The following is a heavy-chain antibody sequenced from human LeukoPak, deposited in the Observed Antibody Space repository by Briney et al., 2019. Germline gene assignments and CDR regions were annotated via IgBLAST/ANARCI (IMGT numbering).Heavy chain of an antibody. Sequence: PGGSLRLSCAASGFTFSDYYMSWIRQAPGKGLEWVSYISSSGRTIYYADSVKGRFTISRDNAKNSLSLQMNSLRAEDTAMYYCARIGSTGYYPFYYYYMDVWGKGTTVSLSS. CDR2: ISSSGRTI. D-gene: IGHD3-9*01. J-gene: IGHJ6*03. V-gene: IGHV3-11*01. CDR3: ARIGSTGYYPFYYYYMDV. CDR1: GFTFSDYY.